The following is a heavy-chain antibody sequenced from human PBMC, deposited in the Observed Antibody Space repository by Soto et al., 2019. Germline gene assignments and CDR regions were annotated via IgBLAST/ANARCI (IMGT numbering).Heavy chain of an antibody. Sequence: HVQLVQSGAEVRKPGASVKVSCKPSGYTFNTYYLHWLRQAPGQALEWMGVIHPSGGGTTYAQKFLGRVTVTRDTSTTTVFMELSSLRSDDTAVYYCARGGHIAVVTASFDNWGQGTLVTVSS. J-gene: IGHJ4*02. D-gene: IGHD2-21*02. V-gene: IGHV1-46*02. CDR2: IHPSGGGT. CDR3: ARGGHIAVVTASFDN. CDR1: GYTFNTYY.